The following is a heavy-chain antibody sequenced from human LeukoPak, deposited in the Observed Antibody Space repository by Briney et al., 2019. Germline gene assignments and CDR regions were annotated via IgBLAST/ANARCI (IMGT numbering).Heavy chain of an antibody. Sequence: PSETLSLTCTVSGGSISNYYWSWIRQPPGKGLEWIGYIYYSGSTNYNPSLKSRVTISVDTSKNQFSLKLSSVTAADTAVYYCARHGTKYYDFWSGYFGAFDIWGQGTMVTVSS. D-gene: IGHD3-3*01. J-gene: IGHJ3*02. CDR1: GGSISNYY. CDR2: IYYSGST. CDR3: ARHGTKYYDFWSGYFGAFDI. V-gene: IGHV4-59*08.